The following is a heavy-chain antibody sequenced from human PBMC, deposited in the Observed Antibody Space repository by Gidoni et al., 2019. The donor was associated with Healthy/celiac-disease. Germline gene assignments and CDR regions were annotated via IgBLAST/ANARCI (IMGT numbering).Heavy chain of an antibody. J-gene: IGHJ4*02. CDR2: IYSGGST. Sequence: EVQLVETGGGLIQPGGSLRLSCAASGFTVSSNYLSWVRQAPGKGLEWGSVIYSGGSTYYADSVKGRFTISRDNSKNTLYLQMNSLRAEDTAVYYCARDKGSSGGGFDYWGQGTLVTVSS. CDR1: GFTVSSNY. V-gene: IGHV3-53*02. D-gene: IGHD6-19*01. CDR3: ARDKGSSGGGFDY.